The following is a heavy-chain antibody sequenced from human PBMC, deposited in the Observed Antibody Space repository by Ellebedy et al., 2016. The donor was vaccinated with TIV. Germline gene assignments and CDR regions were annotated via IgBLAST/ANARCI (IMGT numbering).Heavy chain of an antibody. CDR3: ATFGVVIDGVYYYYYGMDV. CDR2: IYYSGST. J-gene: IGHJ6*02. Sequence: GSLRLSXTVSGGSVSSGSYYWSWIRQPPGKGLEWIGYIYYSGSTNYNPSLKSRVTISVDTSKNQFSLKLSSVTAADTAVYYCATFGVVIDGVYYYYYGMDVWGQGTTVTVSS. CDR1: GGSVSSGSYY. V-gene: IGHV4-61*01. D-gene: IGHD3-3*01.